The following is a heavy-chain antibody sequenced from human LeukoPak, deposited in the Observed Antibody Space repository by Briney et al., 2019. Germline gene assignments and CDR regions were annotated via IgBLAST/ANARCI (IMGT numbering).Heavy chain of an antibody. Sequence: SETLSLTCTVSGGSISSYYWSWIRQPPGKGLEWIGYIYYSGSTNYNPSLKSRVTISVDTSKNQFSLKLSSVTAADTAVYYCARYRSGGSCGDIWGQGTMVTVSS. CDR2: IYYSGST. CDR1: GGSISSYY. J-gene: IGHJ3*02. D-gene: IGHD2-15*01. V-gene: IGHV4-59*01. CDR3: ARYRSGGSCGDI.